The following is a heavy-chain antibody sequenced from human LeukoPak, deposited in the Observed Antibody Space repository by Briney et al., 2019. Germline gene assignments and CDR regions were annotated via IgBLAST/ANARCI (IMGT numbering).Heavy chain of an antibody. V-gene: IGHV3-9*01. J-gene: IGHJ4*02. CDR3: AKDMKWGVVRGSFDY. CDR2: ISWNSGSI. Sequence: PGGSLRLSCAASGFTFDDYAMHWVRQAPGKGLEWVSGISWNSGSIGYADSVKGRFAISRDNAKNSLYLQMNSLRAEDTALYYCAKDMKWGVVRGSFDYWGQGTLVTVSS. CDR1: GFTFDDYA. D-gene: IGHD3-10*01.